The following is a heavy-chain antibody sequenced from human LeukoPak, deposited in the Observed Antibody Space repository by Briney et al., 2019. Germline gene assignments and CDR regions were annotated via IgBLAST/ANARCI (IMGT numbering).Heavy chain of an antibody. Sequence: GGSRRLSCAASGFTFSSYGMHWVRQAPGKGLEWVAVISYDGSNKYYADSVKGRFTISRDNSKNTLYLQMNSLRTEDTAVYYCARDVDTALVPHFDYWGQGTLVTVSS. CDR3: ARDVDTALVPHFDY. D-gene: IGHD5-18*01. CDR1: GFTFSSYG. CDR2: ISYDGSNK. J-gene: IGHJ4*02. V-gene: IGHV3-30*19.